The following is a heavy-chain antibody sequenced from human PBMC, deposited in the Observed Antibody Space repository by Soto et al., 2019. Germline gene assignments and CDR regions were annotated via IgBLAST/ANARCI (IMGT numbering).Heavy chain of an antibody. Sequence: SETLSLTCTVSGGSISSYYWSWIRQPPGKGLEWIGYIYYSGSTNYNPSLKSRVTISVDTSKNQFSLKLSSVTAADTAAYYCARGGGEQLSSPLDYWGQGTLVTGFS. V-gene: IGHV4-59*01. D-gene: IGHD3-16*01. CDR2: IYYSGST. CDR3: ARGGGEQLSSPLDY. CDR1: GGSISSYY. J-gene: IGHJ4*02.